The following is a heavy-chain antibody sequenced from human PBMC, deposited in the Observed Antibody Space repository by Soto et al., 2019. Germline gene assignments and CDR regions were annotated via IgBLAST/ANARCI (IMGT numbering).Heavy chain of an antibody. J-gene: IGHJ5*02. CDR2: INPSGGST. Sequence: ASVKVSCKASGYTFTSYYMHWVRQAPGQGLEWMGIINPSGGSTSYAQKFQGRVTMTRDTSTSTVYMELSSLRSEDTAVYYCARDQGTIFGVAPRGLFDPWGQGTLVTVSS. CDR3: ARDQGTIFGVAPRGLFDP. V-gene: IGHV1-46*01. CDR1: GYTFTSYY. D-gene: IGHD3-3*01.